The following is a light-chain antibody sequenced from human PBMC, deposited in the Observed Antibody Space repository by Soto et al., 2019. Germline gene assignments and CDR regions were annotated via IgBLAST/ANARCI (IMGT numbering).Light chain of an antibody. V-gene: IGKV2-28*01. CDR1: QRLLHSNGNNF. Sequence: EIVMTQSPPSLTVTPGEPASISCRSSQRLLHSNGNNFLDWYLQKPGQSPQLLIYLGSNRASGVPDRVSGSGAGTDFTLKISRVEAEDVGVYYCMQALQTPYTFGQGTKVDI. J-gene: IGKJ2*01. CDR2: LGS. CDR3: MQALQTPYT.